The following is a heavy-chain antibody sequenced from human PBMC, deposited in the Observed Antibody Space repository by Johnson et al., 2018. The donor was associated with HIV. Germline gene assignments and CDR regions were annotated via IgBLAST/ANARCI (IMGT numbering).Heavy chain of an antibody. CDR1: GFTFSTYA. J-gene: IGHJ3*02. Sequence: EVQLVESGGGVVQPGRSLRLSCAASGFTFSTYAMHWVRQAPGKGLEYVSAISSNGGSTYYANSVKGRFTISRDNSKNTLYLQMGSLRAEDMAVYYCAREVGYSDAFDIWGQGTMVTVSS. CDR2: ISSNGGST. V-gene: IGHV3-64*01. D-gene: IGHD2-15*01. CDR3: AREVGYSDAFDI.